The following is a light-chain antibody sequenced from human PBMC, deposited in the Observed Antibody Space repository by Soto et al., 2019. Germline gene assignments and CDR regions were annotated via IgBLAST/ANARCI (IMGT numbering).Light chain of an antibody. CDR2: TDN. CDR1: FSNIGSNT. Sequence: QSVLTQPPSASGTPGQRVTISCSGSFSNIGSNTVNWYQHLPGTAPRLLIYTDNQRPSGVPDRFSGSKSGTSASLAISGRQSEDEADYFCAAWDDSLNGVLFGGGTKLTVL. V-gene: IGLV1-44*01. CDR3: AAWDDSLNGVL. J-gene: IGLJ2*01.